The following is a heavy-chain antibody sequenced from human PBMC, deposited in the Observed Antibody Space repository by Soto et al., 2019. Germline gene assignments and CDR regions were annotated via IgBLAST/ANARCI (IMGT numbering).Heavy chain of an antibody. Sequence: GASVKVSCKASGGTFSSYAISWVRQAPGQGLEWMGGIIPIFGTANYAQKFQGRVTITADESTSTAYMERSSLRSEDTAVYYCARGCRAARRVTYYYYGMDVWGQGTTVTVSS. CDR1: GGTFSSYA. D-gene: IGHD6-6*01. J-gene: IGHJ6*02. CDR2: IIPIFGTA. CDR3: ARGCRAARRVTYYYYGMDV. V-gene: IGHV1-69*13.